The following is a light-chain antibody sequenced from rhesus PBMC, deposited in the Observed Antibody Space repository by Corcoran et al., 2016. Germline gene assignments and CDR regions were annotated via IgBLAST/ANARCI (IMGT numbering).Light chain of an antibody. CDR2: RAS. CDR3: QQHDNSPPT. CDR1: QGISNW. J-gene: IGKJ1*01. Sequence: DIQMTQSPSSLSASVGDRVTITCRASQGISNWMAWYQQKPGKAPKLLIYRASNLETGVPSRFSGSGWGTDFTLTISSLQPEDIATYYCQQHDNSPPTFGQGTKVEIK. V-gene: IGKV1-69*01.